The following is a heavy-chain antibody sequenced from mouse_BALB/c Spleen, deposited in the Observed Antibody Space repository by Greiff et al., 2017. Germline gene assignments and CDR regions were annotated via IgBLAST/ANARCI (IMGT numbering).Heavy chain of an antibody. Sequence: EVQLVESGPSLVKPSQTLSLTCSVTGDSITSGYWNWIRKFPGNKLEYMGYISYSGSTYYNPSLKSRISITRDTSKNQYYLQLNSVTTEDTATYYCARWNWDDWYFDVWGAGTTVTVSS. CDR1: GDSITSGY. CDR2: ISYSGST. J-gene: IGHJ1*01. D-gene: IGHD4-1*01. V-gene: IGHV3-8*02. CDR3: ARWNWDDWYFDV.